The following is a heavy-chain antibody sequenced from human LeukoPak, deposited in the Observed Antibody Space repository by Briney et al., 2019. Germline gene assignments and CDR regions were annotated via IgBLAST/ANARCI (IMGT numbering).Heavy chain of an antibody. CDR1: GGSISSSSYY. J-gene: IGHJ4*02. CDR2: IYYSGST. V-gene: IGHV4-39*01. D-gene: IGHD6-13*01. CDR3: ARLQLSSSWYYFDY. Sequence: SETLSLTCTVSGGSISSSSYYWGWIRQPPGKGLEWIGSIYYSGSTYYNPSLKSRVTISVDTSKNQFSLKLSSVTAADTAVYYCARLQLSSSWYYFDYWGQGTLVTVS.